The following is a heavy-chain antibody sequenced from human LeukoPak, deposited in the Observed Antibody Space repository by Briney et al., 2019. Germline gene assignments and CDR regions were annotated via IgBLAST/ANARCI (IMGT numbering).Heavy chain of an antibody. V-gene: IGHV4-34*01. CDR1: GGSFSGYY. J-gene: IGHJ4*02. D-gene: IGHD3-3*01. Sequence: SETLSLTCAVYGGSFSGYYWSWIRQPPGKGLEWIGEINHSGSTNYNPSLKSRVTISVDTSKNQFSLKLSSVTAADTAVYYCARRPGFWSGYYPADDWGQGTLVTVSS. CDR2: INHSGST. CDR3: ARRPGFWSGYYPADD.